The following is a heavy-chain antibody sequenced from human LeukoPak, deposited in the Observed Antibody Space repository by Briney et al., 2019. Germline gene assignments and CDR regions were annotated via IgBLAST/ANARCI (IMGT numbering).Heavy chain of an antibody. Sequence: PGGSLRLSCAASGFIFDDYAMHWVRQAPGKRLEWVSLITWDGGSPYYADSVKGRFTISRDNSKKSLYLQMDSLRAEDTALYFCAKSGLVDENFYYMDVWGKGTTVTVSS. J-gene: IGHJ6*03. CDR2: ITWDGGSP. CDR3: AKSGLVDENFYYMDV. V-gene: IGHV3-43D*03. CDR1: GFIFDDYA. D-gene: IGHD2-8*01.